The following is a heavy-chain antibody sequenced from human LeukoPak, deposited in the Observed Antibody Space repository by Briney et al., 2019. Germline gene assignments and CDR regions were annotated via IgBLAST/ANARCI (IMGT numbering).Heavy chain of an antibody. Sequence: GGSLRLSCAASGFTFSSYAMSWVRQAPGKGLEWVSVISGSGGSTYYADYVKGRFTISRDNSKNTLYLQMNSLRAEDTAVYYCAKEGSSRWYDPKRGPSDYWGQGTLVTVSS. CDR1: GFTFSSYA. V-gene: IGHV3-23*01. D-gene: IGHD6-13*01. J-gene: IGHJ4*02. CDR2: ISGSGGST. CDR3: AKEGSSRWYDPKRGPSDY.